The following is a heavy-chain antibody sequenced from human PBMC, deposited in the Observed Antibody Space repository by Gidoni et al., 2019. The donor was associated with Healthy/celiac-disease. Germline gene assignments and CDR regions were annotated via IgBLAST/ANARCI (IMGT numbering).Heavy chain of an antibody. CDR1: GFTFSSYA. CDR3: ARDVGKYYGVYYGMDV. D-gene: IGHD3-10*01. V-gene: IGHV3-30-3*01. CDR2: ISYDGSNK. Sequence: QVQLVESGGGVVQPGRSLRLSCAASGFTFSSYAMHWVRQAPGKGLEWVAVISYDGSNKYYADSVKGRFTISRDNSKNTLYLQMNSLRAEDTAVYYCARDVGKYYGVYYGMDVWGQGTTVTVSS. J-gene: IGHJ6*02.